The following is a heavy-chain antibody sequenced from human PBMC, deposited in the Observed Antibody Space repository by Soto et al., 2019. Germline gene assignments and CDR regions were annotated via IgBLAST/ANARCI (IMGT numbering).Heavy chain of an antibody. V-gene: IGHV4-31*03. Sequence: PSETLSLTCTVSGGSTSSGAYYWGWIRQHSGKGLEWIGYMHYSGSAYYNPSLKSRVTISVDTSMNQFSLKLSSVTAADTAMYYCARYFFDSSGYSNWFDSWGQGTLVT. CDR2: MHYSGSA. J-gene: IGHJ5*01. D-gene: IGHD3-22*01. CDR1: GGSTSSGAYY. CDR3: ARYFFDSSGYSNWFDS.